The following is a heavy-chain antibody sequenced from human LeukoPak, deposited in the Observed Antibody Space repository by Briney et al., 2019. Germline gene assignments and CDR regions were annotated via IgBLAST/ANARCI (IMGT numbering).Heavy chain of an antibody. CDR1: GGSISSYY. Sequence: SSETLSLTCTVSGGSISSYYWSWIRQPPGKGLEWIGYIYYSGSTNYNPSLKSRVTISVDTSKNQFSLKLSSVTAADTAVYYCAREVYDILTGYHYYFDYWGQGTLVTVSS. D-gene: IGHD3-9*01. CDR2: IYYSGST. CDR3: AREVYDILTGYHYYFDY. V-gene: IGHV4-59*12. J-gene: IGHJ4*02.